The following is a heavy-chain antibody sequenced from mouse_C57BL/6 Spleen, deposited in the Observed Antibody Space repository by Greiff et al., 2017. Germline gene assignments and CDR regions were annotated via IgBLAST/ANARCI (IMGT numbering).Heavy chain of an antibody. CDR1: GYAFTNYL. Sequence: QVQLQQSGAELVRPGTSVKVSCKASGYAFTNYLIEWVKQRPGQGLEWIGVINAGSGGTNYHEKFKGKATLTADKSSSTAYMQLSSLTSEDSAVYFCARDGDGYYWFAYWGQGTLVTVSA. V-gene: IGHV1-54*01. J-gene: IGHJ3*01. CDR2: INAGSGGT. D-gene: IGHD2-3*01. CDR3: ARDGDGYYWFAY.